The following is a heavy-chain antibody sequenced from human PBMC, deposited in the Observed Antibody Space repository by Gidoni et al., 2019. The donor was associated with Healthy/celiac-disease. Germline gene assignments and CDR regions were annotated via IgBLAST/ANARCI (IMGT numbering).Heavy chain of an antibody. D-gene: IGHD6-13*01. CDR2: IYHSGST. Sequence: QLQLQESGPGLVKPSETLSLTCTVSGGSISSSSYYWGWIRQPPGKGLEWIGSIYHSGSTYYNPSLKSRVTISVDTSKNQFSLKLSSVTAADTAVYYCARLGGGAAGILSTFDYWGQGTLVTVSS. J-gene: IGHJ4*02. V-gene: IGHV4-39*01. CDR3: ARLGGGAAGILSTFDY. CDR1: GGSISSSSYY.